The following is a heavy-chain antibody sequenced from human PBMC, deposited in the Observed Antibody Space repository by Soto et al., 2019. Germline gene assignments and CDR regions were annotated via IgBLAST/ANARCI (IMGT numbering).Heavy chain of an antibody. Sequence: ASVKVSCKASGYTFTSYDIYWVRQATGQGLEWMGWMNPNTGNSAYAQKFQGRVTVTSDTSINTVHMELSSLRSEDTAVYYCARRAETNGWNGFGADKYYFDFWGQGTLVTVS. CDR2: MNPNTGNS. D-gene: IGHD1-1*01. CDR3: ARRAETNGWNGFGADKYYFDF. J-gene: IGHJ4*02. CDR1: GYTFTSYD. V-gene: IGHV1-8*01.